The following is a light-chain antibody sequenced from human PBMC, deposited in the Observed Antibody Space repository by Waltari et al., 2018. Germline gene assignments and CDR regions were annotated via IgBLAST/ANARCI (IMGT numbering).Light chain of an antibody. V-gene: IGLV4-69*01. CDR2: LNSDGIH. Sequence: QLVLTQSPSASASLVASVKFTCTLSSGHSSYAIAWPPQQPEKGPRDLMKLNSDGIHIKGDGIPDRFTGSSSGAERDLTISSLQSEDEADYYCQTWGTGIQVFGGGTKLTVL. CDR1: SGHSSYA. J-gene: IGLJ3*02. CDR3: QTWGTGIQV.